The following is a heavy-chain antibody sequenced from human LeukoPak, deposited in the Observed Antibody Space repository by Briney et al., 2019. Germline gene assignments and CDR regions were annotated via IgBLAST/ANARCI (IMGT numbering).Heavy chain of an antibody. D-gene: IGHD3-22*01. Sequence: SETLSLTCTVSGGSISSYYWSWIRQPAGKGLEWIGYIYYSGSTYYNPSLKSRVTISVDTSKNQFSLKLSSVTAADTAVYYCARAEREITMIVVVPDWFDPWGQGTLVTVSS. CDR3: ARAEREITMIVVVPDWFDP. CDR2: IYYSGST. V-gene: IGHV4-59*06. CDR1: GGSISSYY. J-gene: IGHJ5*02.